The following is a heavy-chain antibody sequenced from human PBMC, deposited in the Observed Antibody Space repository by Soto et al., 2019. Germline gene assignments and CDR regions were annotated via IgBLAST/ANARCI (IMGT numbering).Heavy chain of an antibody. CDR1: GYTFTSYY. J-gene: IGHJ6*02. Sequence: ASVKVSCKASGYTFTSYYMHWVRQAPGQGLEWMGIINPSGGSTSYAQKFQGRVTMTRDTSTSTVYMELSSLRSEDTAVYYCARDHTGDYGDYGDYYYGMDVWGQGTTVTVSS. CDR2: INPSGGST. D-gene: IGHD4-17*01. CDR3: ARDHTGDYGDYGDYYYGMDV. V-gene: IGHV1-46*01.